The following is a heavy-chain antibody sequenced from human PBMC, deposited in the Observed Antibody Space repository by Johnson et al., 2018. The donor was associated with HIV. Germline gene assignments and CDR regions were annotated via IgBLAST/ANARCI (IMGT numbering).Heavy chain of an antibody. CDR2: ISSSGSTI. CDR3: ARAPEVRGVDAFDI. V-gene: IGHV3-11*01. CDR1: GFTFSNAW. J-gene: IGHJ3*02. D-gene: IGHD3-10*01. Sequence: QVQLVESGGGLVKPGGSLRLSCAASGFTFSNAWMNWVRQVPGKGLEWVSYISSSGSTIYYADSVKGRFTISRDNAKNSLYLQMNTLRVEDTAFYYCARAPEVRGVDAFDIWGQGTV.